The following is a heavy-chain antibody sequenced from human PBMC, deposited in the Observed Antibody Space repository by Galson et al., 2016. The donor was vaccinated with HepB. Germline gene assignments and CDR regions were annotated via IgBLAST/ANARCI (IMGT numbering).Heavy chain of an antibody. CDR2: IHNSGST. J-gene: IGHJ6*02. D-gene: IGHD2-21*01. V-gene: IGHV4-61*08. CDR3: ARAGDRISIVRTWRIGNLAV. Sequence: SETLSLTCTVSSGSVSSGGYYWSWIRQPPGKGLEWIGYIHNSGSTNYNPSLKSRVTISIDTSKNQFSLKLTSVTAADTAVYYCARAGDRISIVRTWRIGNLAVWGQGTTVIVSS. CDR1: SGSVSSGGYY.